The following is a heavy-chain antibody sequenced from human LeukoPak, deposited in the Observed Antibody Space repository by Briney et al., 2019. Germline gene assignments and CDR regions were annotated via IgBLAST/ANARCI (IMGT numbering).Heavy chain of an antibody. CDR3: AREEVIAAAGPTLDY. D-gene: IGHD6-13*01. Sequence: ASVKVSCKASGYTFTGYFMHWVRQAPGQGLEWMGWINPNSGGTNYAQKFQGRVTMTRDTSISTAYMELSRLRSDDTAVFYCAREEVIAAAGPTLDYWGQGALVTVSS. CDR2: INPNSGGT. V-gene: IGHV1-2*02. CDR1: GYTFTGYF. J-gene: IGHJ4*02.